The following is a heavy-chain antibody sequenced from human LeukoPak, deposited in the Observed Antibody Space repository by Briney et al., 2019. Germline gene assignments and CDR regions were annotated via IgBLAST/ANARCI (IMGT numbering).Heavy chain of an antibody. CDR2: ISSSGSTI. Sequence: GGSLRLSCAASVFTFSSYEMNCVRQAPGKGLEWVSYISSSGSTIYYADSVKGRFTISRDNAKNTLYLQMNSLRAEDTAVYYCARERSGNFDYWGQGTLVTVSS. D-gene: IGHD1-14*01. J-gene: IGHJ4*02. V-gene: IGHV3-48*03. CDR3: ARERSGNFDY. CDR1: VFTFSSYE.